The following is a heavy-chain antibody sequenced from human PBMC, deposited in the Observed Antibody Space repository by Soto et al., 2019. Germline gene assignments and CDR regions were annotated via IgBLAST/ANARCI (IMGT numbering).Heavy chain of an antibody. V-gene: IGHV1-18*01. Sequence: ASVKVSCKASGYTFTSYGISWVRQAPGQGLEWMGWISAYNGNTNYAQKLQGRVTMTTDTSTSTAYMELRSLRSDDTAVYYCARYELVEVWCPAYYYHLAVRGKGTTVTVSS. CDR2: ISAYNGNT. CDR3: ARYELVEVWCPAYYYHLAV. J-gene: IGHJ6*03. D-gene: IGHD1-1*01. CDR1: GYTFTSYG.